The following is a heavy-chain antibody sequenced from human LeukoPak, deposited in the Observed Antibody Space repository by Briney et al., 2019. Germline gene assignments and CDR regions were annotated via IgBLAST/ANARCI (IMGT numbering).Heavy chain of an antibody. J-gene: IGHJ3*02. Sequence: QPGGSLRLSCAASGFTFSNYWMHWVRQAPGKGLEWVSFINSRSSTIYYADSVKGRFTISRDNSKNSLYLQMNSLRAEDTAVYYCTSHTGTGDAFRPIHIWGQGTMVTVSS. CDR3: TSHTGTGDAFRPIHI. D-gene: IGHD2-21*01. CDR1: GFTFSNYW. CDR2: INSRSSTI. V-gene: IGHV3-48*04.